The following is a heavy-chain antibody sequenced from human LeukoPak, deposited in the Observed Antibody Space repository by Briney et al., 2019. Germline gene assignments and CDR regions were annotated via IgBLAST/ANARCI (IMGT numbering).Heavy chain of an antibody. Sequence: ASVKVSCKASGYTFTGYYMHWVRQAPGQGLGWMGWINPNSGGTNYARKFQGRVSMTTDTSITTGYMELSGLRFDDTAVYYCASRPRGIWGSYRYDDWGQGTLVTVSS. CDR3: ASRPRGIWGSYRYDD. D-gene: IGHD3-16*02. J-gene: IGHJ4*02. CDR1: GYTFTGYY. CDR2: INPNSGGT. V-gene: IGHV1-2*02.